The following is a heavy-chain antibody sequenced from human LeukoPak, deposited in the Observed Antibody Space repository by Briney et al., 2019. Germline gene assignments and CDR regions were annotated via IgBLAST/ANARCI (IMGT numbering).Heavy chain of an antibody. CDR3: AKDPGLFSRGWDGDF. Sequence: PGGSLRLSCAASGFTFSNYAISWVRQAPGKGLDWVSTIGGSGAKTFYADSVKGRFTISRDNSQNTVHSQMNALGAEDTAVYYCAKDPGLFSRGWDGDFWGQGTQVTVSS. CDR2: IGGSGAKT. V-gene: IGHV3-23*01. D-gene: IGHD6-19*01. J-gene: IGHJ4*02. CDR1: GFTFSNYA.